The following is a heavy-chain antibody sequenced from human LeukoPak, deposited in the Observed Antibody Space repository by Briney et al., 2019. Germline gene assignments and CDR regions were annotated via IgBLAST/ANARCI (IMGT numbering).Heavy chain of an antibody. CDR3: TRDPRGSYGPDAFDI. D-gene: IGHD1-26*01. V-gene: IGHV3-49*04. Sequence: GGSLRLSCTASGFTFGDYAMSWVRQAPGKGLEWVGFIRSKAYGGTTEYAASVKGRFTISRDDSKSIAYLQMNGLKTEDTAVYYCTRDPRGSYGPDAFDIWGQGTMVTVSS. CDR1: GFTFGDYA. CDR2: IRSKAYGGTT. J-gene: IGHJ3*02.